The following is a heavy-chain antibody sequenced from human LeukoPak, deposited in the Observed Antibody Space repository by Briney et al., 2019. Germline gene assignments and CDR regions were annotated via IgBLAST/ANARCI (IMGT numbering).Heavy chain of an antibody. J-gene: IGHJ4*02. CDR1: GFTFSSYS. CDR2: ISSSSSTI. CDR3: ARSRGSSGSYPFDY. V-gene: IGHV3-48*01. Sequence: GGSLRLSCAASGFTFSSYSMNWVRQALGKGLEWVSYISSSSSTIYYAGSVKGRFTISRDNAKNSLFLQMNSLRAEDTAVYYCARSRGSSGSYPFDYWVQGTLVIVSS. D-gene: IGHD1-26*01.